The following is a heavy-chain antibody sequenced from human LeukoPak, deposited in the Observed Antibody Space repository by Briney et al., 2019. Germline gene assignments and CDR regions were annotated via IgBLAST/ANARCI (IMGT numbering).Heavy chain of an antibody. CDR2: ISGSGGST. Sequence: GGSLRLSCAASGFTFSGYAMSWVRQAPGKGLEWVSAISGSGGSTYYADSVKGRFTISRDNSKNTLYLQMNSLRAEDTAVYYCAKEKYCSSTSCYISPLDYWGQGTLVTVSS. D-gene: IGHD2-2*02. CDR3: AKEKYCSSTSCYISPLDY. V-gene: IGHV3-23*01. CDR1: GFTFSGYA. J-gene: IGHJ4*02.